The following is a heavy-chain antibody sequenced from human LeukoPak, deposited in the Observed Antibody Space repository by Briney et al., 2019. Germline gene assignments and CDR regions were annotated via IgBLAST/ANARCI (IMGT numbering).Heavy chain of an antibody. Sequence: PGVSLTLSCAASGCTFSSYALSWVREPPAPGQGWVSGISGSGDNTYYADSVKGRLTNSRDNPKNTLYVQVNSLGTEDSAAYNGAKGSYYVISGSFYFDGWGQRTLVTVSS. V-gene: IGHV3-23*01. D-gene: IGHD3-22*01. CDR3: AKGSYYVISGSFYFDG. J-gene: IGHJ4*02. CDR2: ISGSGDNT. CDR1: GCTFSSYA.